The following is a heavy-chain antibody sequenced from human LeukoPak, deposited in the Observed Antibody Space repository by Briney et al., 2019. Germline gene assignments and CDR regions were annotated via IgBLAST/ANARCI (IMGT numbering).Heavy chain of an antibody. Sequence: GGSLRLSCAASGFTFSSYAMSWVRQAPGKGLEWVSAISGSGGSTYYADSVKGRFTISGDNSKNTLYLQMNSLRAEDTAVYYCAKDLRRGYSYGYTQDDVYYYYGMDVWGQGTTVTVSS. CDR3: AKDLRRGYSYGYTQDDVYYYYGMDV. CDR1: GFTFSSYA. V-gene: IGHV3-23*01. J-gene: IGHJ6*02. D-gene: IGHD5-18*01. CDR2: ISGSGGST.